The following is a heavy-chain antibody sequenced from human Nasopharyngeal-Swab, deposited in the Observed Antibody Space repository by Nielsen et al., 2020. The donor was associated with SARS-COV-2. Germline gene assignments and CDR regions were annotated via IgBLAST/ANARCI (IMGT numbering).Heavy chain of an antibody. CDR2: ISYDGSNK. Sequence: GGSLRLSCAASGFTFSSYAMHWVRQAPGKGLEWVAVISYDGSNKYYADSVKGRFTISRDNSKNTLYLQMNSLRAEDTAVYYCARDQGGLLDPWSQGTLVTVSS. D-gene: IGHD3-16*01. CDR1: GFTFSSYA. CDR3: ARDQGGLLDP. J-gene: IGHJ5*02. V-gene: IGHV3-30-3*01.